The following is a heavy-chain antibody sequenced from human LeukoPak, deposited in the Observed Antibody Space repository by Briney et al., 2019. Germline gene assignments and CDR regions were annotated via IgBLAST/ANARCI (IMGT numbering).Heavy chain of an antibody. D-gene: IGHD2-8*02. CDR1: GFTFSSYA. J-gene: IGHJ4*02. CDR2: ISGSGGGT. V-gene: IGHV3-23*01. CDR3: AKARTSTGGYHFDY. Sequence: PGGSLRLSCAASGFTFSSYAMSWVRQAPGKGLEWVSAISGSGGGTYYVDSVKGRFTISRDNSKNTLYLQMNSLGAEDTAVYYCAKARTSTGGYHFDYWGQRTPVTVPS.